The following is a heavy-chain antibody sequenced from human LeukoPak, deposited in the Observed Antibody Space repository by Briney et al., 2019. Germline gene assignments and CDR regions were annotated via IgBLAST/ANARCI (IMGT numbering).Heavy chain of an antibody. CDR1: GGSINSYY. J-gene: IGHJ5*02. Sequence: SETLSLTCTVSGGSINSYYWSWIRQPPGKGLECIGHIYYTGSTYYKPSLESRVTISVDTAKNQISLKLSSVTAADTAVYYCARWYSSSWSNWFDPWGQGTLVTVSS. D-gene: IGHD6-13*01. CDR3: ARWYSSSWSNWFDP. CDR2: IYYTGST. V-gene: IGHV4-59*01.